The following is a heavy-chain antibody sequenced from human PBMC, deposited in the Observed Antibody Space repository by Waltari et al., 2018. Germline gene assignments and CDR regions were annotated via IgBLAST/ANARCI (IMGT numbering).Heavy chain of an antibody. CDR1: GYPFNDAW. CDR2: IKREMDVGTA. CDR3: VRESFGNDI. V-gene: IGHV3-15*01. Sequence: QLVESGGGLVKPGESLRLSCVGSGYPFNDAWMSWVRQAPGRGLGWVGRIKREMDVGTAEYVESLKDRLTISRDDSKNTLNLQMNGLKSEDSAVYFCVRESFGNDIWGQGTLVTVSS. J-gene: IGHJ4*02. D-gene: IGHD3-10*01.